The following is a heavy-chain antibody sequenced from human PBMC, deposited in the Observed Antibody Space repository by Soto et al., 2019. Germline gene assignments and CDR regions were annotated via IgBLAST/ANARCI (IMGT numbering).Heavy chain of an antibody. D-gene: IGHD1-26*01. V-gene: IGHV1-69*13. CDR1: GGTFSSYA. Sequence: ASVKVSCKASGGTFSSYAISWLRQAPGQGLEWMGGIIPIFGTANYAQKFQGRVTITADESTSTAYMELSSLRSEDTAVYYCARGMEVGAFDYWGQGTLVTVSS. CDR2: IIPIFGTA. J-gene: IGHJ4*02. CDR3: ARGMEVGAFDY.